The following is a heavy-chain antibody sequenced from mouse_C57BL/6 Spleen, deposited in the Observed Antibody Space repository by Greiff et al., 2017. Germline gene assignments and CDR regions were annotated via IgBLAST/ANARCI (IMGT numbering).Heavy chain of an antibody. Sequence: EVKLQQSGPELVKPGASVKISCKASGYTFTDYYMNWVKQSHGKSLEWIGDINPNNGGTSYNQKFKGKATLTVDKSSSTAYMELRSLTSEDSAVYYCARSKISYYSNYSAWFAYWGQGTLVTVSA. CDR1: GYTFTDYY. CDR2: INPNNGGT. D-gene: IGHD2-5*01. J-gene: IGHJ3*01. V-gene: IGHV1-26*01. CDR3: ARSKISYYSNYSAWFAY.